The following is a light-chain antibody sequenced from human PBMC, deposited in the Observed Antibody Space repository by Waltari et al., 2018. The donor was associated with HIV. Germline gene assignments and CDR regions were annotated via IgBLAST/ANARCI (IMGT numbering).Light chain of an antibody. V-gene: IGLV2-23*02. Sequence: QSALTQPAAVSGSPGQSITFSCPGTGSDVGAYNLVSWYQQHPDKAPKLVMYGVTQRPSGVSDRFSGSKSGNTAYLTISGLQADDEADYFCSSFATTATPVLFGGGTKLTV. J-gene: IGLJ2*01. CDR1: GSDVGAYNL. CDR3: SSFATTATPVL. CDR2: GVT.